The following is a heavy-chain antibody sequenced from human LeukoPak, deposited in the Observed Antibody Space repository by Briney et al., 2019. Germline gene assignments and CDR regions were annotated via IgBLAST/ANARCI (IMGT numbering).Heavy chain of an antibody. CDR2: IYNKVST. CDR3: ARNSSSSYFDT. CDR1: GGSMPSNTYY. D-gene: IGHD6-6*01. Sequence: PSETLSLTCTVSGGSMPSNTYYWGWVRQSPEKGLEWIGSIYNKVSTHYNPSLKSRVTMSVDTSRSQFSLKLTSMTAADTAIYYCARNSSSSYFDTWGQGILVTVSS. V-gene: IGHV4-39*01. J-gene: IGHJ4*02.